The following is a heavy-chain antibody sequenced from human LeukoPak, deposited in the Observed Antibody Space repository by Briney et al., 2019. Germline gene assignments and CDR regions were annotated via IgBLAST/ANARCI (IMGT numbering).Heavy chain of an antibody. J-gene: IGHJ5*02. V-gene: IGHV3-48*01. CDR2: ISSSSSTI. CDR3: ASKIAAAGNNWFDP. D-gene: IGHD6-13*01. Sequence: GGSLRLSCAASGFTLSSYSMNWVRQAPGKGLEWVSYISSSSSTIYYADSVKGRFTISRDNSKNTLYLQMNSLRAEDTAVYYCASKIAAAGNNWFDPWGQGTLVTVSS. CDR1: GFTLSSYS.